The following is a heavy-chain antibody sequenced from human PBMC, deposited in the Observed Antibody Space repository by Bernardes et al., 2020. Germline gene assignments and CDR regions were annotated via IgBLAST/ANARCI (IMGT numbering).Heavy chain of an antibody. Sequence: VGSLRLSCATSGFTFRSSAMSWVRQAPGKGLEWVSGISGSGGRTYDADSVKGRFTISRDNSKNTLYLQMNSLRAEDTAVYYCAKSDSDCIGGSCYSGLYYYYMDVWGKGTTVTVSS. J-gene: IGHJ6*03. CDR1: GFTFRSSA. CDR2: ISGSGGRT. CDR3: AKSDSDCIGGSCYSGLYYYYMDV. V-gene: IGHV3-23*01. D-gene: IGHD2-15*01.